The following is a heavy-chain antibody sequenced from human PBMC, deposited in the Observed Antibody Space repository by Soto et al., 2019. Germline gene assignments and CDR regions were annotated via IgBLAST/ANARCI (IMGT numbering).Heavy chain of an antibody. Sequence: ASVKVSCKASGYTFTSYGISWVRQAPGQGLEWMGWISAYNGNTNYAQKLQGRVTMTTDTSTSTAYMELRSLRSDDTAVYYCAKSYCSSTSCDSPYYYYYMDVWGKGTTVTVSS. V-gene: IGHV1-18*01. D-gene: IGHD2-2*01. CDR1: GYTFTSYG. J-gene: IGHJ6*03. CDR3: AKSYCSSTSCDSPYYYYYMDV. CDR2: ISAYNGNT.